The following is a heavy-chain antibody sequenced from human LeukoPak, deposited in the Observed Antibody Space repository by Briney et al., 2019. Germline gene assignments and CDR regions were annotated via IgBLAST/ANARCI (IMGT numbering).Heavy chain of an antibody. CDR2: ISGDSHST. J-gene: IGHJ6*02. CDR3: ARDAEGYIYGYYYYGMDV. Sequence: QPGGSLRLSCAASGFTFDDYAMHWVRQAPGKGLEWVSLISGDSHSTFYAASVKGRFTISRDNSKNSLYLQMNSLRNDDTALYYCARDAEGYIYGYYYYGMDVWGQGTTVTVSS. V-gene: IGHV3-43*02. D-gene: IGHD5-18*01. CDR1: GFTFDDYA.